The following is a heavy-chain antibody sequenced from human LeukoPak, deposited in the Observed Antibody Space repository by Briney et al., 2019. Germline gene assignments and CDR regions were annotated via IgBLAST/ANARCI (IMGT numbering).Heavy chain of an antibody. Sequence: SVKVSCKASGGTFSSYAISWVRQAPGQGLEWMGRIIPIFGTANYAQKFQGRVTITTDESTSTAYMELSSLRSEGTAVYYCASRGYCSSTSCRAGWYFDLWGRGTLVTVSS. CDR3: ASRGYCSSTSCRAGWYFDL. V-gene: IGHV1-69*05. CDR1: GGTFSSYA. D-gene: IGHD2-2*01. CDR2: IIPIFGTA. J-gene: IGHJ2*01.